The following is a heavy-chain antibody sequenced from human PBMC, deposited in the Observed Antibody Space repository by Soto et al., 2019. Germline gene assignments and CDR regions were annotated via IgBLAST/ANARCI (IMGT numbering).Heavy chain of an antibody. J-gene: IGHJ4*02. D-gene: IGHD3-10*01. CDR2: SSGSGGST. V-gene: IGHV3-23*01. Sequence: EVQLLESGGGLVQPGGSLRLSCAASGFTFSSYAMSWVRQAPGKGLEWVSASSGSGGSTYYADSVKGRFTISRDNSKNTLYLQMTSLRAEDTAVYYWEKEGGVRGGYFDYWGQGTLVTVSS. CDR3: EKEGGVRGGYFDY. CDR1: GFTFSSYA.